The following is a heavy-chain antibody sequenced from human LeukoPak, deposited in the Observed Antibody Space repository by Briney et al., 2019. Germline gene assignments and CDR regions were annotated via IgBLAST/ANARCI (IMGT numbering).Heavy chain of an antibody. D-gene: IGHD3-10*01. V-gene: IGHV4-59*01. CDR3: ARGANYYGSSYYDH. Sequence: SETLSLTCTVSGGSISSYYWSWIRQPPGKGLEWIGYIYYSGSTNYNPSLKSRVTISVDTSKNQFSLKLSSVTAADTAVYYCARGANYYGSSYYDHWGQGTLVTVSS. J-gene: IGHJ4*02. CDR1: GGSISSYY. CDR2: IYYSGST.